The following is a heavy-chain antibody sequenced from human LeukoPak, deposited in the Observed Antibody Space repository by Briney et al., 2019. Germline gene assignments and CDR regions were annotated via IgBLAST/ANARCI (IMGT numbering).Heavy chain of an antibody. V-gene: IGHV1-2*02. D-gene: IGHD3-22*01. CDR3: ARDTHYYDSSGYPNWFDP. J-gene: IGHJ5*02. CDR2: INPNSGGT. CDR1: GYTFTGYY. Sequence: ASVKVSCKASGYTFTGYYMHWVRQAPGQGLEWMGWINPNSGGTNYARKFQGRVTMTRDTSISTAYMELSRLRSDDTAVYYCARDTHYYDSSGYPNWFDPWGQGTLVTVSS.